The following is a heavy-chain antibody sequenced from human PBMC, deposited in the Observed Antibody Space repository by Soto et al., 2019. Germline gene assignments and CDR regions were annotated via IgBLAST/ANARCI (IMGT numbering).Heavy chain of an antibody. Sequence: SVKVSCKASGGTFSSYAISWVRQAPGQGLEWMGGIIPIFGTANYAQKFQGQVIISADKSISTVYLQWSSLKASDTAMYYCARDLEYGGNSETSDRWGQGTMVPVSS. CDR3: ARDLEYGGNSETSDR. CDR2: IIPIFGTA. CDR1: GGTFSSYA. J-gene: IGHJ3*02. V-gene: IGHV1-69*06. D-gene: IGHD4-4*01.